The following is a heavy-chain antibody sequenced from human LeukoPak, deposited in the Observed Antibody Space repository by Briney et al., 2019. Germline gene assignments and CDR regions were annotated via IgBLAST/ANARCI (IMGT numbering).Heavy chain of an antibody. V-gene: IGHV3-64*01. CDR1: GFTFSDYA. CDR2: ITANGGRT. CDR3: ARDPLGGSPQADDY. Sequence: PGGSPRLSCAASGFTFSDYAMHWVRQAPGKGLEYVAAITANGGRTYYANSVKGRFTISRDNSKNTLYLQMGSLRPEDMAVYYCARDPLGGSPQADDYWGQGTLVTVSS. D-gene: IGHD3-16*01. J-gene: IGHJ4*02.